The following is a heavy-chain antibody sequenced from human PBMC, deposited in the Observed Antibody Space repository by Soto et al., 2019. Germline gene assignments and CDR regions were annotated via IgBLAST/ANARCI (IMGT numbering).Heavy chain of an antibody. Sequence: QVQLVEFGGGVVQPGRSLRLSCAASGFTFSSYGMHWVRQAPGKGLEWVAVISYDGSNKYYADSVKGRFTISRDNSKNTLYLQMNSLRAEDTAVYYCAKELTVVTPSDAFDIWGQGTMVTVSS. CDR1: GFTFSSYG. CDR2: ISYDGSNK. J-gene: IGHJ3*02. V-gene: IGHV3-30*18. CDR3: AKELTVVTPSDAFDI. D-gene: IGHD2-21*02.